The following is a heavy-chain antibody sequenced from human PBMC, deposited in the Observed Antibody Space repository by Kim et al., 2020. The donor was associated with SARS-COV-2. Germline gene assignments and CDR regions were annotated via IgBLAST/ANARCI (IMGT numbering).Heavy chain of an antibody. CDR2: IFSNDEK. CDR1: GFSLSNARMG. J-gene: IGHJ4*02. V-gene: IGHV2-26*01. D-gene: IGHD3-9*01. Sequence: SGPTLVNPTETLTLTCTVSGFSLSNARMGVSWIRQPPGKALEWLAHIFSNDEKSYSTSLKSRLTISKDTSKSQVVLTMTNMDPVDTATYYCARIRSPHVLRYFDWLSLYYFDYWGQGTLVTVSS. CDR3: ARIRSPHVLRYFDWLSLYYFDY.